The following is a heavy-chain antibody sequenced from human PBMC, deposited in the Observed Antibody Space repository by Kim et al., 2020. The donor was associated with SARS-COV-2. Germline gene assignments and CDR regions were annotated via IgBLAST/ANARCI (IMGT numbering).Heavy chain of an antibody. CDR1: GYTFTSYA. J-gene: IGHJ4*02. CDR3: ARSSWRGYDWDQDFDY. V-gene: IGHV1-3*01. D-gene: IGHD5-12*01. CDR2: INAGNGNT. Sequence: ASVKVSCKASGYTFTSYAMHWVRQAPGQRLEWMGWINAGNGNTKYSQKFQGRVTITRDTSASTAYMELSSLRSEDTAVYYCARSSWRGYDWDQDFDYWGQGTLVTVSS.